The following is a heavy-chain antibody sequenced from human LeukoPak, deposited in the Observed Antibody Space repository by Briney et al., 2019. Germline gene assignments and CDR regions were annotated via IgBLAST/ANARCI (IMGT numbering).Heavy chain of an antibody. CDR3: AKERGEIAAGTVYFQH. CDR1: GFTFSSYG. Sequence: GGSLRLSCAASGFTFSSYGMHWVRQAPGKGLEWVAVISYDGSNKYYADSVKGRFTISRDNSKNTLYLQMNSLRPEDTAVYYCAKERGEIAAGTVYFQHWGQGTLVTVSS. V-gene: IGHV3-30*18. J-gene: IGHJ1*01. CDR2: ISYDGSNK. D-gene: IGHD6-13*01.